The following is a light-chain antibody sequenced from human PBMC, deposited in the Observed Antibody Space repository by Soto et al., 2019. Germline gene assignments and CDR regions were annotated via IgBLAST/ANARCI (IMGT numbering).Light chain of an antibody. Sequence: QSALTQPASVSGSPGQSIAISCTGTSSDVGGYTYVSWYQQHQDKAPKLMIFDVSNRPSGVSNRFSGSKSGNTASLTISGLQADDEADYYCSSYTISSTYVFGTGTKLTVL. V-gene: IGLV2-14*01. CDR2: DVS. CDR3: SSYTISSTYV. CDR1: SSDVGGYTY. J-gene: IGLJ1*01.